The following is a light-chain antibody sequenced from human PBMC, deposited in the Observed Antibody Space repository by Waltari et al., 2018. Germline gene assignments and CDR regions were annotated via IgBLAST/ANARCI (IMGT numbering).Light chain of an antibody. Sequence: EIVLTQSPATLSLSPGERATLSCGASQSVSSLAWFQQKPGQAPRLLIYDASNRATGIPARFSGSGSGTDFTLTISSLEPEDFAVYYCQQRSNWPFTFGPRTKVDI. CDR3: QQRSNWPFT. CDR1: QSVSS. J-gene: IGKJ3*01. V-gene: IGKV3-11*01. CDR2: DAS.